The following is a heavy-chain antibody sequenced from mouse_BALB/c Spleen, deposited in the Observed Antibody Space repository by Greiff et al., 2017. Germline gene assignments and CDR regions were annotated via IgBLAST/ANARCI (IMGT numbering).Heavy chain of an antibody. CDR3: ERTHYYGSSPFDY. Sequence: EVNVVESGGDLVKPGGSLKLSCAASGFTFSSYGMYWVRQTPDKRLEWVATISSGGSYTYYPDSVKGRFTISSDNTKNTLYLQMSSLKSEDTAMCYCERTHYYGSSPFDYWGQGTTLTVSS. CDR2: ISSGGSYT. V-gene: IGHV5-6*01. D-gene: IGHD1-1*01. CDR1: GFTFSSYG. J-gene: IGHJ2*01.